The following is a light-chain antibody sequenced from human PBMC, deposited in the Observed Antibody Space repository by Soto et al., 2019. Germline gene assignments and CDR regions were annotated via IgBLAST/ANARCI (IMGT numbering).Light chain of an antibody. CDR1: QSVSSNF. CDR3: HQYDTSLT. V-gene: IGKV3-20*01. J-gene: IGKJ4*01. CDR2: GAS. Sequence: EIVLTQSPGTLSLSRGERATLSCRASQSVSSNFLAWYQQKPGQAPRLLIYGASSRATDIPDRFSGSGSGKHLTLTISRLEPEDLAVYYCHQYDTSLTFGGGTTVAIK.